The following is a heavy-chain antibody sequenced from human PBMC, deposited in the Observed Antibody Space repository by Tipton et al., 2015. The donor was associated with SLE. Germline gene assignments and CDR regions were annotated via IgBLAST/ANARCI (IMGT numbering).Heavy chain of an antibody. CDR2: TYHTGAT. Sequence: TLSLTCAVYGGSFSGYYWSWIRQPPGKGLEWIGITYHTGATNYNPSLQRRVAMSVDTSKNQFSLKLNSLTAADTAVYYCARDFGNVGRFDSWGQGTLVTVSS. J-gene: IGHJ5*01. V-gene: IGHV4-34*01. CDR3: ARDFGNVGRFDS. D-gene: IGHD3-10*01. CDR1: GGSFSGYY.